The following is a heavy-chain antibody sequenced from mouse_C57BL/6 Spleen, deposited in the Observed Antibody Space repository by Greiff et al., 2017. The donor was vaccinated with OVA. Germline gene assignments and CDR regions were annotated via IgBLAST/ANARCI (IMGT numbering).Heavy chain of an antibody. CDR2: IWSGGST. Sequence: QVQLQQSGPGLVQPSQSLSITCPVSGFSLTSYGVHWVRQSPGKGLEWLGVIWSGGSTDYNAAFISRLSISKDNSKSQVFFKMNSLQADDTAIYYCARKGYDYDGFAYWGQGTLVTVSA. CDR1: GFSLTSYG. D-gene: IGHD2-4*01. V-gene: IGHV2-2*01. J-gene: IGHJ3*01. CDR3: ARKGYDYDGFAY.